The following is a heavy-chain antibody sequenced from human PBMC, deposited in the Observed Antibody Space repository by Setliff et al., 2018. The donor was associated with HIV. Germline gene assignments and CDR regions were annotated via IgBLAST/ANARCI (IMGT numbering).Heavy chain of an antibody. D-gene: IGHD3-22*01. CDR1: GFTFSSYG. CDR2: IWYDGSNK. CDR3: ARDLSYDYDRSSDTFDY. Sequence: PGGSLRLSCAASGFTFSSYGMHWVRQAPGKGLEWVAVIWYDGSNKYYADSVKGRFTISRDNSKNTLYLQMNSLRAEDTAVYYCARDLSYDYDRSSDTFDYWGQGTLVTVS. V-gene: IGHV3-33*08. J-gene: IGHJ4*02.